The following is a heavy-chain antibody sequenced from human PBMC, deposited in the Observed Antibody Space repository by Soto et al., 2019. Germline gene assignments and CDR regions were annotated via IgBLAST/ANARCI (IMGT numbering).Heavy chain of an antibody. D-gene: IGHD5-12*01. J-gene: IGHJ6*02. CDR1: GYTFTSYG. V-gene: IGHV1-18*01. CDR2: ISAYNGNT. Sequence: QVQLVQSGAEVKKPGASVKVSCKASGYTFTSYGISWVRQAPGQGLEWMGWISAYNGNTNYAQKLQGRVTMTTDTHXXTXYXXLRSLRSDDTAVYYCARDTHIVATIRDSYYYGMDVWGQGTTVTVSS. CDR3: ARDTHIVATIRDSYYYGMDV.